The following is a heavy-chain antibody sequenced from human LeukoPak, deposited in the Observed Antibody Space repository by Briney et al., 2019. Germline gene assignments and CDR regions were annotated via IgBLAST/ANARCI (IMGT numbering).Heavy chain of an antibody. CDR1: GGSISSSSYY. D-gene: IGHD5-18*01. Sequence: SETLSLTCTVSGGSISSSSYYWGWIRQPPGKGLEWIGSIYYSGSTYYNPSLKSRVTISVDTSKNQFSLKLSSVTAADTAVYYCARRSSYGSNYYYYYGMDVWGQGTTVTVSS. CDR3: ARRSSYGSNYYYYYGMDV. CDR2: IYYSGST. J-gene: IGHJ6*02. V-gene: IGHV4-39*07.